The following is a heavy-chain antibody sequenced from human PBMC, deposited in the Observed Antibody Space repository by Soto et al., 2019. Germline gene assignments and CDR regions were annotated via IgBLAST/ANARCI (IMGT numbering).Heavy chain of an antibody. Sequence: EASVKVSCKASGYTFTGYYMHWVRQAPGQGLEWMGWINPNSGGTNYAQKFQGWVTMTRDTSISTAYMELSRLRSDDTAVYYCARSLVPYCSSTSCYWYNWFDPWGQGTLVTVSS. CDR1: GYTFTGYY. V-gene: IGHV1-2*04. CDR3: ARSLVPYCSSTSCYWYNWFDP. J-gene: IGHJ5*02. CDR2: INPNSGGT. D-gene: IGHD2-2*01.